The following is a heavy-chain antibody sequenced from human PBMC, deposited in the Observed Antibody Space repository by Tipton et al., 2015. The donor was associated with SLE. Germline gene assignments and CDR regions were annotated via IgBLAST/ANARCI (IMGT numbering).Heavy chain of an antibody. Sequence: LRLSCTVSGGSISGSGYYWGWIRQPPGKGLQWLASISYSGNTYFNPSLKSRLTISVDTSKKQFSLRLGSVTAADTAVYYCARSHYDSSGFDALDIWGRGTMVTVSS. J-gene: IGHJ3*02. CDR2: ISYSGNT. CDR1: GGSISGSGYY. D-gene: IGHD3-22*01. V-gene: IGHV4-39*01. CDR3: ARSHYDSSGFDALDI.